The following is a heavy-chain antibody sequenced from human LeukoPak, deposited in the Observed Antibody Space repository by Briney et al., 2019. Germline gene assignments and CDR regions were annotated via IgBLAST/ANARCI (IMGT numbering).Heavy chain of an antibody. D-gene: IGHD1-26*01. CDR3: ARDSGSYGDSGGY. V-gene: IGHV4-39*07. Sequence: SETLSLTCTVSGGSISSSSYYWGWIRQPPGKGPEWIGSIYYSGSTYYNPSLKSRVTISVDTSKNQFSLKLSSVTAADTAVYYCARDSGSYGDSGGYWGQGTLVTVSS. CDR2: IYYSGST. J-gene: IGHJ4*02. CDR1: GGSISSSSYY.